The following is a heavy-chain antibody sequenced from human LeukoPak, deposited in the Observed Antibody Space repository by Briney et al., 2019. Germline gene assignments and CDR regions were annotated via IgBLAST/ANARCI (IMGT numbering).Heavy chain of an antibody. Sequence: GGSLRLSCAASGFTFSDYYMSWIRQAPGKGLEWVSYISSSGSTIYYADSVKGRFTISRDNAKNSLYLQMNSPRAEDTAVYYCARGQHGSGSYYNYYYGMDVWGQGTTVTVSS. CDR2: ISSSGSTI. CDR1: GFTFSDYY. D-gene: IGHD3-10*01. CDR3: ARGQHGSGSYYNYYYGMDV. J-gene: IGHJ6*02. V-gene: IGHV3-11*01.